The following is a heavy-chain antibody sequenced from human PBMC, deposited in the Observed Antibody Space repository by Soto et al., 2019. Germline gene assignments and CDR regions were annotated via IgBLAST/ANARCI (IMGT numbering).Heavy chain of an antibody. CDR3: ARGPNWGYRFDS. V-gene: IGHV1-69*06. CDR2: LIPLFGTT. CDR1: GGTFSGHA. Sequence: QVQLVQSGAEVKKPGSSVKVSCEASGGTFSGHAISWVRQAPGQGPEWMGGLIPLFGTTQHAQRFQGRLTITADKSTTTASMALTSLRFEDTAIYYCARGPNWGYRFDSWGQGTLVTVSS. D-gene: IGHD7-27*01. J-gene: IGHJ4*02.